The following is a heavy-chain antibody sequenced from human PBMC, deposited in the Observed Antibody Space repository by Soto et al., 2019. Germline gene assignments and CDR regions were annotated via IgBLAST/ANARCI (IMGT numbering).Heavy chain of an antibody. CDR3: ARGALDIVVVPAASGYYYYMDV. CDR2: ISSSGRTI. CDR1: GFTFSDYY. D-gene: IGHD2-2*03. V-gene: IGHV3-11*01. Sequence: QVQLVESGGGLVKPGGSLRLSCAASGFTFSDYYMSWIRQAPGKGLEWVSYISSSGRTIYYADSVKGRFTISRDNAKNSQYLQMNSLRAEDTAMYYCARGALDIVVVPAASGYYYYMDVWGKGTTVTVSS. J-gene: IGHJ6*03.